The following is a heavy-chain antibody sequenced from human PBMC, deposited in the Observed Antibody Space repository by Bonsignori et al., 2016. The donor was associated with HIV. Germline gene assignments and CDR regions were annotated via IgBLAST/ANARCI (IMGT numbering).Heavy chain of an antibody. CDR2: INHSGST. Sequence: GSLRLSCAVYGGSFSGYYWSWIRQPPGKGLEWIGEINHSGSTNYNPSLKSRVTISVDTSKNQFSLKLSSVTAADTAVYYCARGGRVVDFDYWGQGTLVTVSS. CDR3: ARGGRVVDFDY. D-gene: IGHD2-15*01. V-gene: IGHV4-34*01. CDR1: GGSFSGYY. J-gene: IGHJ4*02.